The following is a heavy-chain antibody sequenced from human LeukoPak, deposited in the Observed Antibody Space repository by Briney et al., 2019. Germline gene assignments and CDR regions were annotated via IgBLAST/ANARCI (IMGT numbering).Heavy chain of an antibody. CDR1: GGSISSSSYY. CDR3: ARAIGVVRTWYYFDY. D-gene: IGHD3-22*01. J-gene: IGHJ4*02. Sequence: SSETLSLTCTVSGGSISSSSYYWGWIRQPPGKGLEWIGSIYYSGSTYYNPSLKSRVTISVDTSKNQFSLKLSSVTAADTAVYYCARAIGVVRTWYYFDYWGQGTLVTVSS. CDR2: IYYSGST. V-gene: IGHV4-39*07.